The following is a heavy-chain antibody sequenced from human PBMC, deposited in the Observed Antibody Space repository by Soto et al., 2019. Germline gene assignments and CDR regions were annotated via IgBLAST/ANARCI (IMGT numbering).Heavy chain of an antibody. CDR2: TRNSGGA. V-gene: IGHV4-4*02. CDR3: ASHLVMAGTRGFDH. CDR1: SGSIFSSNW. D-gene: IGHD6-19*01. Sequence: QAQLQESGPGLVKPSGTLSLTCAVSSGSIFSSNWWSWVRQPPGKGLEWIGETRNSGGANYNPSLQSRVTISVDRSKNHFFLELRSVTAADTAVYYCASHLVMAGTRGFDHWGLGTLVTVSS. J-gene: IGHJ4*02.